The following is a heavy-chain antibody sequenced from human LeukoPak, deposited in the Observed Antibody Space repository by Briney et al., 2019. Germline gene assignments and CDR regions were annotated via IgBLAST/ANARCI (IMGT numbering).Heavy chain of an antibody. Sequence: GGSLRLSCAASGFTFSNYWMTWDRQAPGKGLEWVANINRDGSERYYVDSVKGRFTISRDDAKSSLYLQMNSLRAEDTAVYYCARRNAMDVWGQGTTVTVFS. CDR1: GFTFSNYW. J-gene: IGHJ6*02. V-gene: IGHV3-7*03. CDR3: ARRNAMDV. CDR2: INRDGSER.